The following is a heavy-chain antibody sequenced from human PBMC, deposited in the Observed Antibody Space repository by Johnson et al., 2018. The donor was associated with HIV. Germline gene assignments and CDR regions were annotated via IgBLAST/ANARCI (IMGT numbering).Heavy chain of an antibody. D-gene: IGHD6-6*01. Sequence: GSLRLSCEVSGFTISTFWMHWVRQAPGKGLMWVSRISGDGSSSSYADSVKGRFTISRDNAKNTLYLQLNSLRVEDTAIYYCARAQLLADDAFNNWGQGTMVTVAS. CDR2: ISGDGSSS. V-gene: IGHV3-74*01. CDR3: ARAQLLADDAFNN. CDR1: GFTISTFW. J-gene: IGHJ3*02.